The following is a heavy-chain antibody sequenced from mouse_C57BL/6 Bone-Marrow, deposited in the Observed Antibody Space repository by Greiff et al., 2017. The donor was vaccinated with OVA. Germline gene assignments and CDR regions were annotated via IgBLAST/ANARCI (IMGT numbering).Heavy chain of an antibody. CDR1: GYTFTSYW. J-gene: IGHJ1*03. CDR2: IYPGSGST. CDR3: ARRYYGSSYWYFDV. D-gene: IGHD1-1*01. Sequence: QVQLQQPGAELVKPGASVKMSCKASGYTFTSYWITWVKQRPGQGLEWIGDIYPGSGSTNYNEKFKSKATLTVDTSSSTAYMQLSNLTSEDSAVYYCARRYYGSSYWYFDVWGTGTTVTVSS. V-gene: IGHV1-55*01.